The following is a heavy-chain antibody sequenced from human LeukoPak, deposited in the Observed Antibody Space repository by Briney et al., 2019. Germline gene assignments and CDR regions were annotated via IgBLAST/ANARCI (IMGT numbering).Heavy chain of an antibody. Sequence: SGTLSLTCAVYGGSFSGYYWSWIRQPPGKGLEWIGEINHSGSTNYNPSLKSRVTISVDTSKNQFSLKLSSVTAADTAVYYCARGRPAGTDYWGQGTLVTVSS. V-gene: IGHV4-34*01. CDR3: ARGRPAGTDY. J-gene: IGHJ4*02. CDR1: GGSFSGYY. D-gene: IGHD6-13*01. CDR2: INHSGST.